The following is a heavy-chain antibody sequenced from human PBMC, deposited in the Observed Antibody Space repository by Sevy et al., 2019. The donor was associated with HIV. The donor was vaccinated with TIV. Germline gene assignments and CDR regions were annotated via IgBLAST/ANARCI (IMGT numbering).Heavy chain of an antibody. Sequence: GESLKISCKGSGYSFTSYWISWVRQMPGKGLEWMGRIDPSDSYTNYSPSFQGHVTISADKSISTAYLQWSSLKASDTAMYYSARCGYSGYLRPVPATASRDIAFDIWGLGTMVTVSS. CDR3: ARCGYSGYLRPVPATASRDIAFDI. V-gene: IGHV5-10-1*01. D-gene: IGHD5-12*01. CDR1: GYSFTSYW. CDR2: IDPSDSYT. J-gene: IGHJ3*02.